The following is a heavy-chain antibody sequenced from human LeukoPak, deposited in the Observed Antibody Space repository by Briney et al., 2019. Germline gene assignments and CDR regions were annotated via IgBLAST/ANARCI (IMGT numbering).Heavy chain of an antibody. CDR3: ARDLGGYYDFWSGYYLGGSIDLDY. CDR2: ISAYNGNT. Sequence: ASVKVSCKASGYTFTSYGISWVRQAPGQGLEWMGWISAYNGNTNYAQKLQGRVTMTTDTSTSTAYMELRSLRSDDTAVYYCARDLGGYYDFWSGYYLGGSIDLDYWGQGTLVTVSS. CDR1: GYTFTSYG. J-gene: IGHJ4*02. V-gene: IGHV1-18*01. D-gene: IGHD3-3*01.